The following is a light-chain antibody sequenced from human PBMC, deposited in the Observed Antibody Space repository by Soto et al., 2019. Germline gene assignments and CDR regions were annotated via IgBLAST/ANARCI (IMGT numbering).Light chain of an antibody. CDR3: QSYDSSLSGSYV. J-gene: IGLJ1*01. CDR2: GNS. Sequence: QSVLTQPPSVSGAPGQRVTISCTGSSSSIGAGYDVHWYQQRPGTAPKLLIFGNSNRPSGVPDRFSGSKSGTSASLAITGLQAEDEADYYCQSYDSSLSGSYVFGTGTKVTVL. V-gene: IGLV1-40*01. CDR1: SSSIGAGYD.